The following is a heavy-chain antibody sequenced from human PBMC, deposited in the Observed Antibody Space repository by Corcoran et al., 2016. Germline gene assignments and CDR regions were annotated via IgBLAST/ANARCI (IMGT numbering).Heavy chain of an antibody. D-gene: IGHD2-2*01. V-gene: IGHV3-7*03. CDR1: GFTFSGYW. CDR2: IKQDGGEK. Sequence: EVQLVESGGGLVQPGGSLRLSCAASGFTFSGYWMSWVRQAPGKGLEWVANIKQDGGEKYYVDSVRGRFTISRDNAKNSLYLQMNSLRAEDPALYYCARDNGWSCSTTSCHYYYYGMDVWGQGTTVTVSS. J-gene: IGHJ6*02. CDR3: ARDNGWSCSTTSCHYYYYGMDV.